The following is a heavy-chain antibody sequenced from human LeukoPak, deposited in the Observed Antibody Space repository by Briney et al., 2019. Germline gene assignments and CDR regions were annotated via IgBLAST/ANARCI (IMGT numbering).Heavy chain of an antibody. D-gene: IGHD3-9*01. CDR2: IIPILVIA. V-gene: IGHV1-69*04. Sequence: SVKFSCKASGRTFSSYAISWVRQAPGQGLEWMGRIIPILVIADYAKQFQGRVATPADKSTRTAYMELSSLRSEHTAVYYCAIPSLRDYDIFTGYPLTQHWGQGTLVTVSS. CDR3: AIPSLRDYDIFTGYPLTQH. J-gene: IGHJ1*01. CDR1: GRTFSSYA.